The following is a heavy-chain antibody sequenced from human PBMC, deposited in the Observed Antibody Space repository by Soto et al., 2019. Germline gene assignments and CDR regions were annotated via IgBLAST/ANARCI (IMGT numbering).Heavy chain of an antibody. V-gene: IGHV4-34*02. CDR2: INHRGGT. CDR1: GESFSGYGGPFSGYY. J-gene: IGHJ4*02. CDR3: AGGQRRGGSSGWSL. D-gene: IGHD6-19*01. Sequence: QVQLQQWGAGQLKPSETLSLTCAVHGESFSGYGGPFSGYYWSWIRQTPGNGLEWTGEINHRGGTNYKPALKSRATISVDMSKNQVSLNLNSVTAADTAVYYCAGGQRRGGSSGWSLWGQGTLVTVSS.